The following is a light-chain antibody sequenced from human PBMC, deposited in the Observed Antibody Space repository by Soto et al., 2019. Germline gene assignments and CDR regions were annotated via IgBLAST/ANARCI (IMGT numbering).Light chain of an antibody. CDR1: QSISIY. V-gene: IGKV1-39*01. CDR2: AAS. Sequence: DIPMTQSPSSLSASVGDRVTITCRASQSISIYLNWYQQKPGKAPKLLIYAASSLQSGVPSRFSADGSGTDFTLTISSLQPEDFATYYCQQSSSTPPFTFGSGTKVDIK. J-gene: IGKJ3*01. CDR3: QQSSSTPPFT.